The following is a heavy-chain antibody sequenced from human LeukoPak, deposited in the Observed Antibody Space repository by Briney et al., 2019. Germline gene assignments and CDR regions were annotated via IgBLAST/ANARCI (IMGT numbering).Heavy chain of an antibody. D-gene: IGHD3-9*01. J-gene: IGHJ5*02. CDR2: IYYSGST. CDR3: ARSYDTSNWFDP. CDR1: GDSISSYY. Sequence: SETLSLTCTVSGDSISSYYWSWIRQPPGKGLEWIGYIYYSGSTNYNPSLKSRVTISVDTSKNQFSLKLSSVTAADTAVYYCARSYDTSNWFDPWGQGTLVTVSS. V-gene: IGHV4-59*01.